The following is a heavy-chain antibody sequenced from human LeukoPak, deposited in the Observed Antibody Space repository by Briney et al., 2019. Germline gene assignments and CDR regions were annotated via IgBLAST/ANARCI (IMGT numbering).Heavy chain of an antibody. D-gene: IGHD6-13*01. V-gene: IGHV4-34*01. CDR2: INHVGSP. CDR3: ARGPHTPGYRSSWYQRNSYYHHYMDV. J-gene: IGHJ6*03. Sequence: SESLSLTFSVYGGSFSGYYCGWSRQPPGKGLGWGGGINHVGSPNYNPSLKSRVTISVDTPKNQFYLKLRSVTAADTAVYYCARGPHTPGYRSSWYQRNSYYHHYMDVWGKGTTVTVSS. CDR1: GGSFSGYY.